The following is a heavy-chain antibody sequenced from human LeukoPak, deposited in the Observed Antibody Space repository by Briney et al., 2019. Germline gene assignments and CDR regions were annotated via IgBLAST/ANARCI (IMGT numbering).Heavy chain of an antibody. Sequence: GGSLRLSCAASGFIVSNTYMTWVRQAPGKGLEWVSYFSSSGSTIYYADSVKGRFTISRDNAKNSLYLQMNSLRAEDTAVYYCVSHSYGSDYWGQGTLVTVSS. CDR2: FSSSGSTI. J-gene: IGHJ4*02. CDR1: GFIVSNTY. CDR3: VSHSYGSDY. D-gene: IGHD5-18*01. V-gene: IGHV3-11*01.